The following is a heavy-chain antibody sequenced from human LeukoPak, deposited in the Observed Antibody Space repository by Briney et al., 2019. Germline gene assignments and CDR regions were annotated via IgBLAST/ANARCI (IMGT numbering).Heavy chain of an antibody. D-gene: IGHD4-23*01. CDR2: IIPIFGTA. V-gene: IGHV1-69*05. CDR1: EGTFSSYA. CDR3: AATTVASGWFDP. Sequence: SVKVSCKASEGTFSSYAISWVRQAPGQGLEWMGGIIPIFGTANYAQKFQGRVTITTDESTSIAYMELSSLRSEDTAVYYCAATTVASGWFDPWGQGTLVTVSS. J-gene: IGHJ5*02.